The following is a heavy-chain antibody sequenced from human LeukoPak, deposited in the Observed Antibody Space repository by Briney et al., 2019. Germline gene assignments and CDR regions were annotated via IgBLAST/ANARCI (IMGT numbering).Heavy chain of an antibody. Sequence: PSETLSLTCAVYGGSFSGYYWSWIRQPPGKGLEWIGEINHSGSTNYNPSLKSRVTISVDTSKNQFSLKLSSVTAADTAVYYCARRGPRRIYGMDVWGQGTTVTVSS. CDR3: ARRGPRRIYGMDV. V-gene: IGHV4-34*01. CDR1: GGSFSGYY. D-gene: IGHD3-10*01. J-gene: IGHJ6*02. CDR2: INHSGST.